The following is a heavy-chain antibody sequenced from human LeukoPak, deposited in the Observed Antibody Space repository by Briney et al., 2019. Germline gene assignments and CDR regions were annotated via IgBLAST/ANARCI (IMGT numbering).Heavy chain of an antibody. Sequence: SQTLSPTCTVSGGSISSGDYYWSWIRQPPGKGLEWIGYIYYSGSTYYNPSLKSRVTISVDTSKNQFSLKLSSVTAADTAVYYCARDPGRNYYYYYMDVWGKGTTVTVSS. CDR1: GGSISSGDYY. CDR3: ARDPGRNYYYYYMDV. V-gene: IGHV4-30-4*08. J-gene: IGHJ6*03. CDR2: IYYSGST.